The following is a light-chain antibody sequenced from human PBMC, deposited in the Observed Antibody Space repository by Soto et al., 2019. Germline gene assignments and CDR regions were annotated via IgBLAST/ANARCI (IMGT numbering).Light chain of an antibody. CDR3: QQSYSTPPIT. CDR2: GAS. J-gene: IGKJ5*01. V-gene: IGKV1-39*01. CDR1: QSISTY. Sequence: DIQMTQSPSSLSASVGDRVTITCRASQSISTYLNWYQQKAGKAPKVLIYGASNLQSGVPSRFSGSGSGTDFTLTISSLQPEDFATYYCQQSYSTPPITFGQGTRLEIK.